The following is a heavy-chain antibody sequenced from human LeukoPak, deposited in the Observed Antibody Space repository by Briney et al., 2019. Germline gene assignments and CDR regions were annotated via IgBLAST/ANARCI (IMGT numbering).Heavy chain of an antibody. V-gene: IGHV3-23*01. J-gene: IGHJ4*02. D-gene: IGHD3-10*02. CDR2: VSVIGGKT. CDR1: GFTFSSYA. Sequence: GGSLRLSCAASGFTFSSYAMSWVRQPPGKGLEWVSGVSVIGGKTYYADSVKGRFTISRDNSKNTLYLQMNSLRAEDTAVYYCAKDKTYVLFYFDYWGQETLVTVSS. CDR3: AKDKTYVLFYFDY.